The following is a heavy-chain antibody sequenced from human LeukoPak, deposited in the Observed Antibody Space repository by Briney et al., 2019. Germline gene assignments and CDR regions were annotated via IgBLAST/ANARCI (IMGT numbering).Heavy chain of an antibody. Sequence: SETLSLTCTVSGFSVSSVYYWGWIRQPPGKGLEWIGSIYRSGSTYYNPSLKSRVTISVDTSKNQFSLKLTSVTAADTAVYYWARVGSSSFFDYWGQGTLVTVSS. J-gene: IGHJ4*02. CDR2: IYRSGST. V-gene: IGHV4-38-2*02. CDR3: ARVGSSSFFDY. D-gene: IGHD6-6*01. CDR1: GFSVSSVYY.